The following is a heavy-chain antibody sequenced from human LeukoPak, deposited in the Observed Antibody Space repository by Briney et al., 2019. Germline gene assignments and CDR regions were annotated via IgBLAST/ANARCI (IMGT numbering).Heavy chain of an antibody. J-gene: IGHJ3*02. V-gene: IGHV4-4*07. CDR3: ARGNSNYFAFDI. CDR1: SGSISGYY. Sequence: SETLSLTCTVSSGSISGYYWSWIRQPAGKGLEWIGRIYTSGSTNYNPSLKSRVTISVDTSKNQFSLKLSSVTAADTAVYYCARGNSNYFAFDIWGQGTMVTVSS. CDR2: IYTSGST. D-gene: IGHD4-11*01.